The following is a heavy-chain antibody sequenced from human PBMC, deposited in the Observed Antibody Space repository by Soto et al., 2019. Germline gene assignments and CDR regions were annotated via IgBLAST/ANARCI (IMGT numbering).Heavy chain of an antibody. CDR3: ARDAHSRYDLFAY. J-gene: IGHJ4*02. V-gene: IGHV1-3*01. CDR1: GYSFTSYA. Sequence: CKAAGYSFTSYAMHWVRQAPGQRLEWMGWINAGNGNTKYSQKFQGRVTITRDTSASTAYMELSSLRSEDTAVYYCARDAHSRYDLFAYWGQRTLVTGSS. CDR2: INAGNGNT. D-gene: IGHD5-12*01.